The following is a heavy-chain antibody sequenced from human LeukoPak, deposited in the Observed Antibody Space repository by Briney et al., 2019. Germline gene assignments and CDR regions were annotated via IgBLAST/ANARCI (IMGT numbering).Heavy chain of an antibody. V-gene: IGHV3-48*02. D-gene: IGHD6-19*01. CDR1: GFTFSTYS. Sequence: PGGSLRLSCAASGFTFSTYSMNWVRQAPGKGLEWVSYISSGSSTIYHADSVKGRFTISRDNAKNSLYLQMNSLRDEDTAVYYCARGGGSGWYNDYWGQGTLVTVSS. CDR3: ARGGGSGWYNDY. J-gene: IGHJ4*02. CDR2: ISSGSSTI.